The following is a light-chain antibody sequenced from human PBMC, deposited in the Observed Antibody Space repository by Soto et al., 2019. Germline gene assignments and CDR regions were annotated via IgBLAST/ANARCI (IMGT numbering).Light chain of an antibody. Sequence: QSMLTQPPSVSAAPGQKVTISCSGSSSNIGNNYVSWYQQLPGTAPKLLIYDNNKRPSGIPDRFSGSKSGTSATLGITGLQTGDEAVYYCGTWESCTRVYVFAIWTTVTVL. CDR3: GTWESCTRVYV. V-gene: IGLV1-51*01. CDR2: DNN. CDR1: SSNIGNNY. J-gene: IGLJ1*01.